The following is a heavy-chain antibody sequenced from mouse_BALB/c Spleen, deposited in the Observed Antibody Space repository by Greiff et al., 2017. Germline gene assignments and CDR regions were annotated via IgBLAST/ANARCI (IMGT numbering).Heavy chain of an antibody. Sequence: EVKLMESGGGLVQPGGSRKLSCAASGFTFSSFGMHWVRQAPEKGLEWVAYISSGSSTIYYADTVKGRFTISRDNPKNTLFLQMTSLRSEDTAMYYGARGQYGNYGGYYYAMDYWGQGTSVTVSS. CDR1: GFTFSSFG. D-gene: IGHD2-10*02. CDR3: ARGQYGNYGGYYYAMDY. J-gene: IGHJ4*01. V-gene: IGHV5-17*02. CDR2: ISSGSSTI.